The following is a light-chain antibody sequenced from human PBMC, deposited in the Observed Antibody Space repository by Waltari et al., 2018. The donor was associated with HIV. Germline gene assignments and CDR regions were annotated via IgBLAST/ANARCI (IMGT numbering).Light chain of an antibody. CDR1: ESIATY. J-gene: IGKJ1*01. CDR2: GTS. V-gene: IGKV3-20*01. CDR3: QQYGSSPRT. Sequence: EIVLTQSPGTLSLSPGERVTLSCRASESIATYLAWYQQKPGQSPRLLMYGTSNRATGIPDRFSGSGSGTDFTLTINRLEPEDFAVYYCQQYGSSPRTFGQGTKVEV.